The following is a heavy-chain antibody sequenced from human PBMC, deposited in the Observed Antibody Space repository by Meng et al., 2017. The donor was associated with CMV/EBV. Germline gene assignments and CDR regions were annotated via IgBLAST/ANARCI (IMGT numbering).Heavy chain of an antibody. CDR1: GFTFDDYG. J-gene: IGHJ4*02. Sequence: GESLKISCAASGFTFDDYGMSWVRQAPGKGLEWVSGINWNGGSTGYADSVKGRFTISRDNAKNSLYLQMNSLRAEDTAVYYCAKDDEVGAFDYWGQGTLVTVSS. CDR2: INWNGGST. CDR3: AKDDEVGAFDY. V-gene: IGHV3-20*04. D-gene: IGHD1-26*01.